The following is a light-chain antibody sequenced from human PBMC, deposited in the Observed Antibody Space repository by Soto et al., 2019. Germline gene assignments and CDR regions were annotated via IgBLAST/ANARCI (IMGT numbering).Light chain of an antibody. Sequence: QSVLTQPPSVSGAPGQSGSVSCTWITSSIGADYDVHWYQQLPGTAPKLLIYGSSDRPSGVPDRFSGSKSGTSASLAITGLQAEDEADYYCQSYDSSLINYVFGTGTKVTVL. J-gene: IGLJ1*01. V-gene: IGLV1-40*01. CDR1: TSSIGADYD. CDR2: GSS. CDR3: QSYDSSLINYV.